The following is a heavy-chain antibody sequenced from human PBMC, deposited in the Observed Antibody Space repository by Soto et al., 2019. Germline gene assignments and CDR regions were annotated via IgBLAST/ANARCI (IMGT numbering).Heavy chain of an antibody. Sequence: WVPIALPSTVSGCSIRSGYYYWSWIRQPPGKGLEWIGYIYYSGSTNYNPSLKSRVTISVDTSKNQFSLKLSSVTASDTAVYYCARTYYGMDVWGQGTSVIGSS. CDR2: IYYSGST. V-gene: IGHV4-61*01. J-gene: IGHJ6*02. CDR1: GCSIRSGYYY. CDR3: ARTYYGMDV.